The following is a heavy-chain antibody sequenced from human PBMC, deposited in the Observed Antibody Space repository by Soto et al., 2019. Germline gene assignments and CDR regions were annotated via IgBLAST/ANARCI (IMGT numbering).Heavy chain of an antibody. J-gene: IGHJ5*02. CDR2: ISSSSSTI. CDR3: ARESRFLEWLSLNWFDP. CDR1: PFTCGISS. V-gene: IGHV3-48*02. D-gene: IGHD3-3*01. Sequence: GVPVKLSFEASPFTCGISSMNSVRQATGKGLEWVSYISSSSSTIYYADSVKGRFTISRDNAKNSLYLQMNSLRDEDTAVYYCARESRFLEWLSLNWFDPWGQGT.